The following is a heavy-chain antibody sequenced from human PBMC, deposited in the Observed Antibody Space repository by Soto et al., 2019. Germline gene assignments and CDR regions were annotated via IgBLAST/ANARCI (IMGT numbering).Heavy chain of an antibody. CDR3: ARDRDWGCIDY. Sequence: SQTLSLTCVISGASVSSNAAWNWIRQSPSRGLEWLGRTYYRSRWYNDYAASVKGRITINPDTSKNQFSLHLNSVTPEDTAVYYCARDRDWGCIDYWGQGTLVTVSS. CDR1: GASVSSNAA. J-gene: IGHJ4*02. CDR2: TYYRSRWYN. D-gene: IGHD7-27*01. V-gene: IGHV6-1*01.